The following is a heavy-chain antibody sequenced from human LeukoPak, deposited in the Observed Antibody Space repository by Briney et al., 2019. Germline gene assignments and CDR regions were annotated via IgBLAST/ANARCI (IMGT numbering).Heavy chain of an antibody. CDR3: ARDLTGVSY. J-gene: IGHJ4*02. CDR1: GFTFSSFG. V-gene: IGHV3-48*01. Sequence: GGSLRLSCAASGFTFSSFGMHWVRQAPGKGLEWVSYISSSSSTIYYADSVKGRFTISRDNAKNSLYLQMNSLRAEDTAVYYCARDLTGVSYWGQGTLVTVSS. CDR2: ISSSSSTI. D-gene: IGHD2-8*01.